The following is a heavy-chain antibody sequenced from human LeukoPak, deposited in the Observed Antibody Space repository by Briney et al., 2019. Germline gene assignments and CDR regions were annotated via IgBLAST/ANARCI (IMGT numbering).Heavy chain of an antibody. Sequence: GGSLRLSCAASGFTVSSNYMSWVRQAPGKGLEWVSVIYSGGSTYYADSVKGRFTISRDNSKNTLYLQMNSLRAEDTAVYYCARGSTALSLDYWGQGTLVPVSS. CDR3: ARGSTALSLDY. CDR1: GFTVSSNY. V-gene: IGHV3-53*01. J-gene: IGHJ4*02. D-gene: IGHD5-18*01. CDR2: IYSGGST.